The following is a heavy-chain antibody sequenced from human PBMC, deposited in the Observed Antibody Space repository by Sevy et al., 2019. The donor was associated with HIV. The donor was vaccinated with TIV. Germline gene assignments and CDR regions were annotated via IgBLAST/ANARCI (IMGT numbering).Heavy chain of an antibody. Sequence: ASVTVSCKVSGYTLTELSMHWVRQAPGKGLEWMGGFDPEDGETIYAQKFQGRVTMTEDTSTDTAYMELSSLRSEDTAVYYCATSSAGVNWFDPWGQGTLVTVSS. CDR2: FDPEDGET. D-gene: IGHD6-13*01. J-gene: IGHJ5*02. CDR3: ATSSAGVNWFDP. V-gene: IGHV1-24*01. CDR1: GYTLTELS.